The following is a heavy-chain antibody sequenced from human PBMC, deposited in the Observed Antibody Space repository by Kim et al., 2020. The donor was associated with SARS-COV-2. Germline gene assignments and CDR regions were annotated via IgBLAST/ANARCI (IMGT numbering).Heavy chain of an antibody. J-gene: IGHJ4*02. Sequence: SQTLSLTCAISGDSVSSNSVAWYWIRQSPSRGLEWLGRTYYRSKWHNEYAVALKSRITINPDTSRNQFSLQLNSVTPEDTAVYYCARETKRIFDYWGQVTLVTVSS. CDR3: ARETKRIFDY. CDR1: GDSVSSNSVA. V-gene: IGHV6-1*01. CDR2: TYYRSKWHN. D-gene: IGHD2-15*01.